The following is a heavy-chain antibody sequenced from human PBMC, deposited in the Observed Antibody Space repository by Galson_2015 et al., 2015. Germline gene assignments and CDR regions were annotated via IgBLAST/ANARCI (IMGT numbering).Heavy chain of an antibody. CDR3: ARAPVRDYGDYLDY. CDR1: GFTVATHY. V-gene: IGHV3-53*01. CDR2: IYSDGRS. Sequence: SLRLSCAASGFTVATHYMSWVRQAPGKGLEWVSVIYSDGRSFYGDSVTGRFAISRDSSKNALYLQMNSLRAEDTAVYYCARAPVRDYGDYLDYWGQGALVPVSS. J-gene: IGHJ4*02. D-gene: IGHD4-17*01.